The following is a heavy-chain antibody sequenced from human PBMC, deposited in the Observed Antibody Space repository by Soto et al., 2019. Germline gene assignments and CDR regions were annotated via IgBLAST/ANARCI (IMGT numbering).Heavy chain of an antibody. V-gene: IGHV1-18*01. CDR2: ISAYNGNT. J-gene: IGHJ5*02. D-gene: IGHD2-21*01. CDR1: GYTFTYYG. Sequence: ASVKVSCKASGYTFTYYGISWVRQAPGQGLEWMGWISAYNGNTDYAQNLQGRVTMTTDTSTSTVYMELRSPTFDDTAVYYCARGGHKFLPPYNWFDPWGQGTLVTVSS. CDR3: ARGGHKFLPPYNWFDP.